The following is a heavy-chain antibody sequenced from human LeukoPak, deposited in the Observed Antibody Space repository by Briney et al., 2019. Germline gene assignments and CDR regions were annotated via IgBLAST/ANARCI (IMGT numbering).Heavy chain of an antibody. CDR2: ISASGSAT. D-gene: IGHD3-3*01. Sequence: GGSLRLSCAASGFIFSNYGMNWVRQAPGKGLEWVAAISASGSATSYADSVRGRFTISRDNSKSTTYLQMNSLRAEDTAVFYCAKGLYLRDSWSGYFDYWGQGIPVTVYS. CDR1: GFIFSNYG. J-gene: IGHJ4*02. V-gene: IGHV3-23*01. CDR3: AKGLYLRDSWSGYFDY.